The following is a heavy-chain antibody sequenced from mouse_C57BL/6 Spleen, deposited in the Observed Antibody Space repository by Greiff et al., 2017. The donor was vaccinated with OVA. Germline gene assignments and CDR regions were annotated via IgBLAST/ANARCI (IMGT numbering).Heavy chain of an antibody. J-gene: IGHJ1*03. CDR2: INYDGSST. V-gene: IGHV5-16*01. CDR3: ARDGDYYGSSYTWYFDV. CDR1: GFTFSDYY. D-gene: IGHD1-1*01. Sequence: EVKLMESEGGLVQPGSSMKLSCTASGFTFSDYYMAWVRQVPEKGLEWVANINYDGSSTYYLDSLKSRFIISRDNAKNILYLQMSSLKSEDTATYYCARDGDYYGSSYTWYFDVWGTGTTVTVSS.